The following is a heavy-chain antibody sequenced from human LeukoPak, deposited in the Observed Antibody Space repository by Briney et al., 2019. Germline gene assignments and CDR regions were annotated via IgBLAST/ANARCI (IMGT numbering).Heavy chain of an antibody. V-gene: IGHV4-31*03. J-gene: IGHJ4*02. CDR1: GGSINNGGYY. CDR3: ARNRDGYNSFDY. Sequence: SESLSLTCTVSGGSINNGGYYWSWIRQHPGKGLEWIGYIYYSGSSYYNPSLRSRVTISVDTSKNHFSLKLSSVTAADTAVYYCARNRDGYNSFDYWGQGTLVTVSS. CDR2: IYYSGSS. D-gene: IGHD5-24*01.